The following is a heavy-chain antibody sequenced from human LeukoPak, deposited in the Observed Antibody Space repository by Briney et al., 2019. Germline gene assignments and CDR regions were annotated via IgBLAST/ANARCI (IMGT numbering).Heavy chain of an antibody. D-gene: IGHD1-26*01. J-gene: IGHJ4*02. Sequence: SETLSLTCTVSGGSIRSYYWSWIRQPPGKGLEWIGYLYYSGITNYNPSLKSRVTISVDTSKNQFSLNLSSVTAADTAVYYCASFSGSYYDDWGQGTLVTVSS. CDR1: GGSIRSYY. V-gene: IGHV4-59*01. CDR3: ASFSGSYYDD. CDR2: LYYSGIT.